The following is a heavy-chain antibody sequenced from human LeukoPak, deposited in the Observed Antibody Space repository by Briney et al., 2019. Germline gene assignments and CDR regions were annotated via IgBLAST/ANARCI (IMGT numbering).Heavy chain of an antibody. CDR1: GFSFSSYW. J-gene: IGHJ4*02. Sequence: PGGSLRLSCEGSGFSFSSYWMTWVRQSPGKGPEWVANIRQDESERYTVDSVKGRFTISRDNAKNSVYLHMNSLRAEDTAVYYCARGTRTHDILTAWLYWGQGTLVTVSS. CDR2: IRQDESER. CDR3: ARGTRTHDILTAWLY. V-gene: IGHV3-7*01. D-gene: IGHD3-9*01.